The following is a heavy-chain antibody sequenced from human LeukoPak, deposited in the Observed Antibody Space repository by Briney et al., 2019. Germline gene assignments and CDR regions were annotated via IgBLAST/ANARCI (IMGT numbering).Heavy chain of an antibody. CDR1: GFTFNHYW. Sequence: GGSLRFSCAASGFTFNHYWMSWVRQAPGKGLEWLANIKQDGSQIYYVDSVKGRFTISRDNAKNSLYLQMNSLRVEDTAVYYCARDGTPNYSSGWVYMDVWGEGTTVTISS. J-gene: IGHJ6*03. CDR3: ARDGTPNYSSGWVYMDV. V-gene: IGHV3-7*01. CDR2: IKQDGSQI. D-gene: IGHD6-25*01.